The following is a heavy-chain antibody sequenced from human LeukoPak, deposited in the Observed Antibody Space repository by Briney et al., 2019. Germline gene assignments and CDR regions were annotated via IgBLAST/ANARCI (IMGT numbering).Heavy chain of an antibody. J-gene: IGHJ3*02. CDR1: GFTFRNYA. Sequence: GGSLRLSCAASGFTFRNYAMSWVRQAPGKGLEWVCTVTYSGVATYHADSVKGRFTISRDNAKNSLYLQMNSLRAEDTAVYYCAREFKGYYYDSSDQNDAFDIWGQGTMVTVSS. V-gene: IGHV3-23*01. D-gene: IGHD3-22*01. CDR2: VTYSGVAT. CDR3: AREFKGYYYDSSDQNDAFDI.